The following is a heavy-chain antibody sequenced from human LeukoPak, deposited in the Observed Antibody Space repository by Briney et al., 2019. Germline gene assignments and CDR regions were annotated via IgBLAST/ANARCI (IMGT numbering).Heavy chain of an antibody. CDR1: GFTFSDYY. J-gene: IGHJ4*02. D-gene: IGHD3-22*01. CDR2: ISSSGSTI. CDR3: ARARYYDSSGYYYAGY. Sequence: PGGSLRLSCAASGFTFSDYYMSWIRQAPGKGLEWVSYISSSGSTIYYADSVKGRFTISRDNAKNSLYLQMNSLRAEATAVYYCARARYYDSSGYYYAGYWGQGTLVTVSS. V-gene: IGHV3-11*01.